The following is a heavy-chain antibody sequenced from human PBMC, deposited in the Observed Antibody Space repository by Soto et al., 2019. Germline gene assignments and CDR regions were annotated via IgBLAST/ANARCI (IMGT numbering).Heavy chain of an antibody. CDR3: ARGDNCSGGSCYSAPHY. CDR1: GGPFSSYA. D-gene: IGHD2-15*01. J-gene: IGHJ4*02. CDR2: IIPIFGTA. V-gene: IGHV1-69*01. Sequence: QVQLVQSGAEVKKPGSSVKVSCKASGGPFSSYAISWVRQAPGQGLEWMGGIIPIFGTANYAQKFQGRVTITADESTSTAYMELSSLRSEDTAVYYCARGDNCSGGSCYSAPHYWGQGTLVTVSS.